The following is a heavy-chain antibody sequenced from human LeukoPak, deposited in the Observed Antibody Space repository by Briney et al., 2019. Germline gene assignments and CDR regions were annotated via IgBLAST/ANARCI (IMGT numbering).Heavy chain of an antibody. V-gene: IGHV1-46*01. CDR3: AREPTVLVGATGLFDY. Sequence: ASVKVSCKASGYTFTGYYMHWVRQAPGQGLEWMGIINPSGGSTSYAQKFQGRVTMTRDMSTSTVYMELSSLRSEDTAVYYCAREPTVLVGATGLFDYWGQGTLVTVSS. CDR1: GYTFTGYY. CDR2: INPSGGST. J-gene: IGHJ4*02. D-gene: IGHD1-26*01.